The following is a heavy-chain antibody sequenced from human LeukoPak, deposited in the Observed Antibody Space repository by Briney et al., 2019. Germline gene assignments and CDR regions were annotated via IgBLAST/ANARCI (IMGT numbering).Heavy chain of an antibody. V-gene: IGHV3-23*01. CDR3: AKDPDGSWYFDY. CDR1: GFTFSSYA. CDR2: ISGSGGST. D-gene: IGHD6-13*01. Sequence: GGSLRLSCAASGFTFSSYAMSWVRQAPGKGLEWVSAISGSGGSTYYADSVKGRFTISRDNSKNTLCLQMNSLRAEDTAVYYCAKDPDGSWYFDYWGQGTLVTVSS. J-gene: IGHJ4*02.